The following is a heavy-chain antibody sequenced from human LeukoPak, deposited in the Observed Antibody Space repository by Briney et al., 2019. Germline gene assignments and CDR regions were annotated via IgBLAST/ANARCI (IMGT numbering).Heavy chain of an antibody. CDR3: AGDGGPPRSYVDTYYFDY. CDR2: ISYDGSSK. V-gene: IGHV3-30-3*01. D-gene: IGHD5-18*01. J-gene: IGHJ4*02. CDR1: GFTFSSYA. Sequence: PGGSLRLSCAASGFTFSSYAMHWVRQAPGKGLEWVAVISYDGSSKYYADSVKGRFTISRDNSKNTLYLQMNSLRAEDTAVYYCAGDGGPPRSYVDTYYFDYWGQGTLVTVSS.